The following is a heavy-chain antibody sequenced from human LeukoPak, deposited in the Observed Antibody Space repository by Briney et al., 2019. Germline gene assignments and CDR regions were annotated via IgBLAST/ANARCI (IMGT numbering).Heavy chain of an antibody. J-gene: IGHJ4*02. CDR1: GFTFSSYA. D-gene: IGHD2-2*01. Sequence: GGSLRLSCAASGFTFSSYAMSWVRQAPGKGLEWVSAISGSGGSTYYADSVKSRFTISRDNSKNTLYLQMNSLRAEDTAVYYCAKGKDIVVVPARLDYWGQGTLVTVSS. CDR3: AKGKDIVVVPARLDY. V-gene: IGHV3-23*01. CDR2: ISGSGGST.